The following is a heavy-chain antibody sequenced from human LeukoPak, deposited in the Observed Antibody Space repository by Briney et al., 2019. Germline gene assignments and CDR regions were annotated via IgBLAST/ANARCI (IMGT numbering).Heavy chain of an antibody. D-gene: IGHD1-1*01. J-gene: IGHJ3*02. CDR3: ARWDWNDAGAFDI. CDR1: GGTFSSYA. CDR2: IIPIFGTA. Sequence: SVKVSCKASGGTFSSYAISWVRQAPGQGLEWMGEIIPIFGTANYAQKFQGRVTITTDESTNTAYMELSSLRSEDTAVYYCARWDWNDAGAFDIWGQGTMVTVSS. V-gene: IGHV1-69*05.